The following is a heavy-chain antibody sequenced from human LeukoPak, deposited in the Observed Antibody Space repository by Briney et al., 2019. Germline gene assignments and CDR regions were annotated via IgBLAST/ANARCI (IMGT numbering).Heavy chain of an antibody. Sequence: PGGSLRLSCAASGFTFSSYTMNWVRKAPGKGLEWVSSISSSSSYIYYADSLKGRFTISRDNAKNSLYMQMNSLRAEDTAVYYCARESSGATFQGYWGQGTLVTVSS. J-gene: IGHJ4*02. CDR2: ISSSSSYI. D-gene: IGHD1-26*01. CDR1: GFTFSSYT. CDR3: ARESSGATFQGY. V-gene: IGHV3-21*01.